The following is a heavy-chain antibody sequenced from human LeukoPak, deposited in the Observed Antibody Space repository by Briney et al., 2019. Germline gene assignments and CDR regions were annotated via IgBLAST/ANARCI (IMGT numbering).Heavy chain of an antibody. J-gene: IGHJ4*02. Sequence: SETLSLTCTVSGGSITSYSWSWIRQPPGKGLEWIGSIYYSRPTSYNPSLKSRVTISLDTSKNQFSLKLSSVTAADTAVYYCARGANWGSPDYWGQGTLVTVSS. CDR2: IYYSRPT. CDR1: GGSITSYS. CDR3: ARGANWGSPDY. D-gene: IGHD7-27*01. V-gene: IGHV4-59*01.